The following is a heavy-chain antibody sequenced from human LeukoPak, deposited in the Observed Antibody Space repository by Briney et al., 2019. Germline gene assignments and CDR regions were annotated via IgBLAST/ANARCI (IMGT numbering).Heavy chain of an antibody. CDR2: IYYSGST. CDR1: GGSISSHY. Sequence: SETLSLTCTVSGGSISSHYWSWIRQPPGKGLEWIGYIYYSGSTNYNPSLKSRVTISVDTSKNQFSLKLSSVTAADTAVYYCARASSRGYSYGGRFDYWGQGTLVTVSS. D-gene: IGHD5-18*01. CDR3: ARASSRGYSYGGRFDY. V-gene: IGHV4-59*11. J-gene: IGHJ4*02.